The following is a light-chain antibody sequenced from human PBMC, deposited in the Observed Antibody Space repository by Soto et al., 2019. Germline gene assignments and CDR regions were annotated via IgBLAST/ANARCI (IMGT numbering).Light chain of an antibody. CDR3: QHYNTYSWFT. Sequence: DIQMTQSPSTLSASVGDRVTITCRASQSISNYLAWYQQKPGKAPKLLIYQTSSVESGVPSRFSGSGTGTECTLPIGSVQPDDFATYYCQHYNTYSWFTFGPGTKVDIK. CDR2: QTS. V-gene: IGKV1-5*03. CDR1: QSISNY. J-gene: IGKJ3*01.